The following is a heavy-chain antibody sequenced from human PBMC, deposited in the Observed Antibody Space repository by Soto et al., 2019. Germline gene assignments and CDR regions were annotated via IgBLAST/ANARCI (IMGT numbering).Heavy chain of an antibody. V-gene: IGHV5-10-1*01. D-gene: IGHD5-18*01. CDR1: GYSFTSYW. Sequence: GESLKISCKGSGYSFTSYWISWLRQMPGKGLEWMGRIDPSDSYTNYSPSFQGHVTISADKSISTAYLQWSSLKASDTAMYYCAIVRGYSYGYWFGMDVWGQGTTVTVSS. CDR2: IDPSDSYT. CDR3: AIVRGYSYGYWFGMDV. J-gene: IGHJ6*02.